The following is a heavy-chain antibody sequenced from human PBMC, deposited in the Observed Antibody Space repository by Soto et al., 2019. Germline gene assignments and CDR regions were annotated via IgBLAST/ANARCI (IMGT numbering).Heavy chain of an antibody. Sequence: QLQLQESGPGLVKSSETLSLTCTVSGDSISRNTYFWGWIRQPPGKGLEWIGSIYYGGNTYYNPSLKSRATISIDTSKNQFSLNLRSMTAADTAVYYCARHAQLELDGYWGQGTLVTVSS. D-gene: IGHD1-1*01. CDR1: GDSISRNTYF. V-gene: IGHV4-39*01. CDR2: IYYGGNT. CDR3: ARHAQLELDGY. J-gene: IGHJ4*02.